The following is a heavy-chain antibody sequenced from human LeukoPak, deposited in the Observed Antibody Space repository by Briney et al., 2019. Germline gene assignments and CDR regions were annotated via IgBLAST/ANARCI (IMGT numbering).Heavy chain of an antibody. CDR2: INPSGGST. V-gene: IGHV1-46*01. Sequence: ASVKVSCKASGYTFTSYYMHWVRQAPGQGLEWMGIINPSGGSTSYAQKFQGRVTMTRDTSTSTVYMELSSLRSEDTAVYHCAQADYGDYGPHGWGQGTLVTVSS. CDR3: AQADYGDYGPHG. J-gene: IGHJ4*02. CDR1: GYTFTSYY. D-gene: IGHD4-17*01.